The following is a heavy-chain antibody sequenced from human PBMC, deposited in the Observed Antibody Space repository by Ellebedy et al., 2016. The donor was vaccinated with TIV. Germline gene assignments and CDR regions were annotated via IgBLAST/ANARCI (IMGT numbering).Heavy chain of an antibody. V-gene: IGHV1-8*01. Sequence: ASVTVSCXASGYSFTNFDINWVRQAPGQGLEWMGWMSPNNGNTGFAQKFQGRVTMTRSTSIRTAYMELSSLRSEDTAVYYCARGPYCSGTSCYSYHYYMDVWGKGTTVTVSS. CDR1: GYSFTNFD. CDR2: MSPNNGNT. J-gene: IGHJ6*03. CDR3: ARGPYCSGTSCYSYHYYMDV. D-gene: IGHD2-2*01.